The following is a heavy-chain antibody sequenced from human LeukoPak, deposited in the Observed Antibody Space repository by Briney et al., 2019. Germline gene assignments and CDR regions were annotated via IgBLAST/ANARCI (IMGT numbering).Heavy chain of an antibody. D-gene: IGHD3-22*01. Sequence: PGGSLRLSCAASGFTFSSYSMTWARQAPGKGLEWVSSISGSSSYIYYADSVKGRFTISRDNAKNSLYLQMNSLRAEDTAVYYCASINYYDSSGYAYWGQGTLVTVSS. CDR3: ASINYYDSSGYAY. V-gene: IGHV3-21*01. CDR1: GFTFSSYS. J-gene: IGHJ4*02. CDR2: ISGSSSYI.